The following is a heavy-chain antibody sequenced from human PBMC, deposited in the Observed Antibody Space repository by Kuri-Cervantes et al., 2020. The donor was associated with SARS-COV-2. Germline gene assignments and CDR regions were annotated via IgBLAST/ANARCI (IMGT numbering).Heavy chain of an antibody. D-gene: IGHD6-13*01. V-gene: IGHV1-3*01. CDR1: GYTFATYA. Sequence: ASVKVSCKASGYTFATYAIHWVRQAPGQRLEWMGWINAGNGNTKYSQKFQGRVTITRDTSASTAYMELSSLRSEDTAVYYCARGGSGSSWYRSAGGNNWFDPWGQGTLVTVSS. J-gene: IGHJ5*02. CDR2: INAGNGNT. CDR3: ARGGSGSSWYRSAGGNNWFDP.